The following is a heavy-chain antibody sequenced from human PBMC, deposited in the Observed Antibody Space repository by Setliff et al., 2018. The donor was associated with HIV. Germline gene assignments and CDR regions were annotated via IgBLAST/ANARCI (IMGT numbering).Heavy chain of an antibody. CDR1: GGSIRTGDW. V-gene: IGHV4-4*02. CDR2: ISHSGST. CDR3: AREKIVVLRAYHFDY. Sequence: SETLSLTCAVSGGSIRTGDWWSWVRQSPGKGLEWIGEISHSGSTNYNPSLRSRVTISVDTSRNQFSLKLSSVTAADTAVYYCAREKIVVLRAYHFDYWGLGTLVTVSS. D-gene: IGHD3-22*01. J-gene: IGHJ4*02.